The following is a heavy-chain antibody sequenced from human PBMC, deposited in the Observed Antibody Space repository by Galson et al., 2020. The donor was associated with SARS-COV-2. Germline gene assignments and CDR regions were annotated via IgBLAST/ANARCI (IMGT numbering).Heavy chain of an antibody. J-gene: IGHJ6*02. D-gene: IGHD3-22*01. CDR1: GGSISSNSYY. Sequence: ETSETLSLTCTVSGGSISSNSYYWGWIRQPPGKGLEWIGSMYFRGSSYYNPSLKSRVTISLDTSKNQFSLKLSSVTAADTAMYYCGRSYYDRYYHHGMDVWGQGTTVTVSS. CDR2: MYFRGSS. CDR3: GRSYYDRYYHHGMDV. V-gene: IGHV4-39*01.